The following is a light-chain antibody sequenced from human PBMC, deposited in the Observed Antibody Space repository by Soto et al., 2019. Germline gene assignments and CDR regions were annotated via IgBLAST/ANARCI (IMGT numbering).Light chain of an antibody. Sequence: EVVLTQSPATLSVSPGERATLSCRASQSVDTHLHWYQQKPGQAPRLLIYGASTRATGIPARFSGSGSGTEFTLTINSLQSEDFAVCYCQQSHNWYTFGQGTELEIK. CDR1: QSVDTH. CDR3: QQSHNWYT. CDR2: GAS. J-gene: IGKJ2*01. V-gene: IGKV3-15*01.